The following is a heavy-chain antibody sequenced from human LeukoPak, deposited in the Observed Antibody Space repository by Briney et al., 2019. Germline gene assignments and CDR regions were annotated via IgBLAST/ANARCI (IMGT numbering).Heavy chain of an antibody. J-gene: IGHJ3*02. CDR1: GYTFTDYY. CDR2: IDPNSGDT. CDR3: ARSYHYYDSSGYSMGDAFEI. D-gene: IGHD3-22*01. Sequence: ASVTVSCKASGYTFTDYYMHWVRQAPGQGLAWMGWIDPNSGDTNYAQKFQGRVTMTRDTSISTAYMELSRLRSDDTAVYYCARSYHYYDSSGYSMGDAFEIWGQGTMVTVSS. V-gene: IGHV1-2*02.